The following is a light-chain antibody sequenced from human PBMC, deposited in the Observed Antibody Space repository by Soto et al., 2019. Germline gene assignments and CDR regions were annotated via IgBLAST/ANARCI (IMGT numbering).Light chain of an antibody. CDR3: QQSYTTSDT. CDR2: GAS. J-gene: IGKJ2*01. CDR1: QSVSSSY. Sequence: EIVLTQSPGTLSLSPGERATLSCRASQSVSSSYLAWYQQKPGQAPRLLIYGASSRATGIPDRFSGSGSGTDFTLTISGLQPEDFATYYCQQSYTTSDTFGQGTKLEIK. V-gene: IGKV3-20*01.